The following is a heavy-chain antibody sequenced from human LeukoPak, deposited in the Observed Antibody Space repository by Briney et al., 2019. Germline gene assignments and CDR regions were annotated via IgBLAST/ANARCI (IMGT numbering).Heavy chain of an antibody. CDR1: GFTFSSYG. Sequence: GGSLRLSCAASGFTFSSYGMHWVRQAPGKGLEWVAVISYDGSNKYYADSVKGRFTISRDNSKNTLYLQMNSLRAEDTAVYYCAKEDGYYDSSAADYWGQGTLVTVSS. CDR2: ISYDGSNK. CDR3: AKEDGYYDSSAADY. V-gene: IGHV3-30*18. J-gene: IGHJ4*02. D-gene: IGHD3-22*01.